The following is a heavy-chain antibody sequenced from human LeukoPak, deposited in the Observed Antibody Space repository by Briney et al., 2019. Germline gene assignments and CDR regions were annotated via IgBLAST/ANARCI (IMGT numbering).Heavy chain of an antibody. CDR1: GGSISSYY. CDR3: ARSPSVYVSGPRAFDI. Sequence: SETLSLTCTVSGGSISSYYWSWIRQPAGKGLEWIGRIYTSGSTNYNPSLKSRVTMSVDTSKNQFSLKLSSVTAADTAVYYCARSPSVYVSGPRAFDIWGQGTMVTVSS. D-gene: IGHD3-10*01. J-gene: IGHJ3*02. V-gene: IGHV4-4*07. CDR2: IYTSGST.